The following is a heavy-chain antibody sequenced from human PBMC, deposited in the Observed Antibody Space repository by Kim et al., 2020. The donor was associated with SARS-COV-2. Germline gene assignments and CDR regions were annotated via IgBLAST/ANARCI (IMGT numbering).Heavy chain of an antibody. CDR3: ARCEVAATSTNYYYYGMDV. J-gene: IGHJ6*02. CDR1: GGSISSYY. D-gene: IGHD2-15*01. V-gene: IGHV4-59*13. CDR2: IYYSGST. Sequence: SETLSLTCTVSGGSISSYYWSWIRQPPGKGLEWIGYIYYSGSTNYNPSLKSRVTISVDTSKNQFSLKLSSVTAADTAVYYCARCEVAATSTNYYYYGMDVWGQGTTVTVSS.